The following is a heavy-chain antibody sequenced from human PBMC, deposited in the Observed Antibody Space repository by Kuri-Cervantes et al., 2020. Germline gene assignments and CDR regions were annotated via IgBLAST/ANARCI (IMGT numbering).Heavy chain of an antibody. CDR2: INPNSGGT. Sequence: ASVKVSCKASGYTFTGYYMHWVRQAPGQGLEWMGWINPNSGGTNYAQKLQGRVTMTRDTSITTAYLEMSSLTFDDTGVYYCATPGGHSGYAYGLDVWGQGTTVTVSS. D-gene: IGHD5-12*01. CDR3: ATPGGHSGYAYGLDV. V-gene: IGHV1-2*02. CDR1: GYTFTGYY. J-gene: IGHJ6*02.